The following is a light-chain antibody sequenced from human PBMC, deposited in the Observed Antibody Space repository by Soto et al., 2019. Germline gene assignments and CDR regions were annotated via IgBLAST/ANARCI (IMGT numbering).Light chain of an antibody. V-gene: IGKV3-11*01. CDR1: QSVSSY. Sequence: EIVLTQSPATLSLSPGERATLSCRTSQSVSSYLAWYQQKPGQAPRLLIYDASNRATGIPARFSGSGSGTDFTLTISSLEPDDFAVYYCQQRSNWPPFTFGPGT. CDR3: QQRSNWPPFT. J-gene: IGKJ3*01. CDR2: DAS.